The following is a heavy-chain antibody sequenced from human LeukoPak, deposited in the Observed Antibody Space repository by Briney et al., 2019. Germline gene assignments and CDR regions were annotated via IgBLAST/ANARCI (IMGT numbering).Heavy chain of an antibody. CDR1: GGSISTSY. D-gene: IGHD6-13*01. CDR3: ARTRSSTWHLLDY. CDR2: ILYSGST. V-gene: IGHV4-59*01. J-gene: IGHJ4*02. Sequence: SETLSLTCTVSGGSISTSYWNWVRQPPGKGLEWIGYILYSGSTNYNPSLENRVTISVDTSKNQFSLKLTSVTAADTAAYHCARTRSSTWHLLDYWGQGTLVTVSS.